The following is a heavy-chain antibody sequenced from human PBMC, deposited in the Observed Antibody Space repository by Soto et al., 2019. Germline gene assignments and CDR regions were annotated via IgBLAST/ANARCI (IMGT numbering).Heavy chain of an antibody. V-gene: IGHV4-59*01. Sequence: KSSETLSLTCTGSGGSISGYYWSWIRQPPGKGLEWIGYIHSSGSTNYNPSLKSRVTISVDTSKNQFSLKVSSVTAADTAVYYCARDARRLARRSGKYYIAFDIWGQGTMVTVSS. J-gene: IGHJ3*02. D-gene: IGHD1-26*01. CDR2: IHSSGST. CDR1: GGSISGYY. CDR3: ARDARRLARRSGKYYIAFDI.